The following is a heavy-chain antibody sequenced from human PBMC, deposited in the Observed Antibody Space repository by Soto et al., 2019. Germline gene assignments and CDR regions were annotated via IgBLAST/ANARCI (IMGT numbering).Heavy chain of an antibody. V-gene: IGHV3-30*18. CDR1: GFTFSSYG. CDR3: AKDRRYSYGYSFYYYYYGMDV. J-gene: IGHJ6*02. Sequence: PGGSLRLSCAASGFTFSSYGMHWVRQAPGKGLEWVAVISYDGSNKYYADSVKGRFTISRDNSKNTLYLQMNSLRAEDTAVYYCAKDRRYSYGYSFYYYYYGMDVWGQGTTVTVSS. CDR2: ISYDGSNK. D-gene: IGHD5-18*01.